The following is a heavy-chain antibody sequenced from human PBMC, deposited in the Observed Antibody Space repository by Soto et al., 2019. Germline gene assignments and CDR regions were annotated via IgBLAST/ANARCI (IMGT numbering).Heavy chain of an antibody. CDR1: GFTFSSYG. CDR2: ISYDGSNK. D-gene: IGHD2-2*01. J-gene: IGHJ3*02. Sequence: GGSLRLSCAASGFTFSSYGMHWVRQAPGKGLEWVAVISYDGSNKYYADSVKGRFTISRDNSKNTLYLQMNSLRAEDTAVYYCAKEFFDIVVVPAAMLHDAFDIWGQGTMVTVSS. CDR3: AKEFFDIVVVPAAMLHDAFDI. V-gene: IGHV3-30*18.